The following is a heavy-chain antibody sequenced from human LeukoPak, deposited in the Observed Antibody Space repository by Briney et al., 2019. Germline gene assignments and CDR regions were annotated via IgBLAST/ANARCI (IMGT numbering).Heavy chain of an antibody. CDR2: ISGSGGST. Sequence: GGSLRLSCAASGFTFSSYAMSWVRQAPGKGLEWVSAISGSGGSTYYADFVKGRFTISRDNSKNTLYLQMNSLRAEDTAVYYCAKTVLAAADYYYYGMDVWGQGTTVTVSS. J-gene: IGHJ6*02. CDR3: AKTVLAAADYYYYGMDV. V-gene: IGHV3-23*01. CDR1: GFTFSSYA. D-gene: IGHD6-13*01.